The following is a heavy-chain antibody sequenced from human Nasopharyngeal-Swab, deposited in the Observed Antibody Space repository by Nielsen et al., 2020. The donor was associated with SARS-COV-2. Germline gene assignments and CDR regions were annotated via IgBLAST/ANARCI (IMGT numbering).Heavy chain of an antibody. J-gene: IGHJ6*02. V-gene: IGHV4-34*01. D-gene: IGHD6-13*01. CDR2: INHSGST. Sequence: QRLWRIGEINHSGSTNYNPSPKSRVTISVDTSKNQFSLKLSSVTAADTAVYYCASLPYSSSWYDYYYGMDVWGQGTTVTVSS. CDR3: ASLPYSSSWYDYYYGMDV.